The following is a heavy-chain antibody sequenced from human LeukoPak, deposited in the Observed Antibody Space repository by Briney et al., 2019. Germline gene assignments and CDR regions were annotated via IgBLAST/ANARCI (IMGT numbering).Heavy chain of an antibody. CDR2: IYYSGST. J-gene: IGHJ4*02. Sequence: SETLSLTCTVSGGSISSSSYYWGWIRQPPGKGLEWIGSIYYSGSTYYNPSLKSRVTISVDTSKNQFSLKLSSVTAADTAVYYCARDYRNPAVAGTDWGQGTLVTVSS. D-gene: IGHD6-19*01. CDR3: ARDYRNPAVAGTD. V-gene: IGHV4-39*07. CDR1: GGSISSSSYY.